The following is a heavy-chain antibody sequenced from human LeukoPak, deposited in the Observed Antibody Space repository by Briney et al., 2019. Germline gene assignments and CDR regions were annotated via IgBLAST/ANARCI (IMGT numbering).Heavy chain of an antibody. CDR2: IHYSGST. CDR1: GDSIIGYY. J-gene: IGHJ4*02. CDR3: ARGERLGPDF. D-gene: IGHD1-1*01. Sequence: SETLSLTCTVSGDSIIGYYWSWIRQPPGKGLEWIGYIHYSGSTNYNPSLQSRVTISVDTSRSHFSLKLSSATAADTAVYYCARGERLGPDFWGQGTLVTVSS. V-gene: IGHV4-59*01.